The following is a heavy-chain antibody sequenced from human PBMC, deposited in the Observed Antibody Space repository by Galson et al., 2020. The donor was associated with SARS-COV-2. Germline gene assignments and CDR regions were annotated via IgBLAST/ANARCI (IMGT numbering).Heavy chain of an antibody. CDR1: GFTSDDYA. D-gene: IGHD3-22*01. V-gene: IGHV3-9*02. J-gene: IGHJ4*02. Sequence: GGSLRLSCAASGFTSDDYAMHWVRQAPGKGLEWVSGISWNSGSIGYADSVKGRFTISRDNAKNSLYLQMNSLRAEDMALYYCAKARGWGSGYYAFDYWGQGTLVTVSS. CDR2: ISWNSGSI. CDR3: AKARGWGSGYYAFDY.